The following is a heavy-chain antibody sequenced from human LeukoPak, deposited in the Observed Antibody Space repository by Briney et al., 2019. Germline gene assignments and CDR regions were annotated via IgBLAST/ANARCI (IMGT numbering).Heavy chain of an antibody. CDR1: GGSIGSYY. D-gene: IGHD3-22*01. J-gene: IGHJ3*02. CDR2: IYTSGST. CDR3: ARDYYDSSGYWYGAFDI. Sequence: RTSETLSLTCTVSGGSIGSYYWSWIRQPAGKGLEWIGRIYTSGSTNYNPSLKSRVTMSVDTSKNQFSLKLSSVTAADTAVYYCARDYYDSSGYWYGAFDIWGQGTMVTVSS. V-gene: IGHV4-4*07.